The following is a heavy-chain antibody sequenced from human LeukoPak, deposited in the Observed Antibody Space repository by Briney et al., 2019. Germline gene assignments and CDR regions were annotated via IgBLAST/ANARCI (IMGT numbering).Heavy chain of an antibody. Sequence: GRSLRLSCAASGFTFSSYAMSWVRQAPGEGLEWVSAISGSGGSTYYADSVKGRFTISRDNSKNTLYLQMNRLRAEDTAVYYCAKDSYGGNSRWGQGTLVTVSS. CDR1: GFTFSSYA. V-gene: IGHV3-23*01. J-gene: IGHJ4*02. CDR3: AKDSYGGNSR. CDR2: ISGSGGST. D-gene: IGHD4-23*01.